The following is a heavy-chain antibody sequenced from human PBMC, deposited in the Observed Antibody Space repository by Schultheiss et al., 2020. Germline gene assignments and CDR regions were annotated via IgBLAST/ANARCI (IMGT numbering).Heavy chain of an antibody. Sequence: SETLSLTCTVSGGSISSGSYYWSWIRQPAGKGLEWIGRIYTSGSTNYNPSLKSRVTISVDTSKNQFSLKLSSVTAADTAVYYCARDDGPAFDIWGQGTLVTVSS. CDR3: ARDDGPAFDI. V-gene: IGHV4-61*02. CDR2: IYTSGST. J-gene: IGHJ4*02. CDR1: GGSISSGSYY. D-gene: IGHD2-2*01.